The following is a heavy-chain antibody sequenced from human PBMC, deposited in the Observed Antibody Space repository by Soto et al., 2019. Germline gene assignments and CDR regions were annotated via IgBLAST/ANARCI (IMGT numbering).Heavy chain of an antibody. D-gene: IGHD5-12*01. Sequence: GGSLRLSCAASGFTFTDYWMSWVRQAPGKGLEWVANLNQDGSEKNCVDSVKGRFTISRDNAKNSVYLQLNSLRDEDTAVYYCAKDAVSRDGVWLAHDWGQGTVVTVSS. CDR2: LNQDGSEK. CDR1: GFTFTDYW. CDR3: AKDAVSRDGVWLAHD. V-gene: IGHV3-7*03. J-gene: IGHJ4*02.